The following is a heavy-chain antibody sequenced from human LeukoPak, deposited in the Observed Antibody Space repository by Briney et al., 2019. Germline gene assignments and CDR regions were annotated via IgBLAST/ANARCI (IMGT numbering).Heavy chain of an antibody. J-gene: IGHJ6*02. CDR1: GGSISSYY. V-gene: IGHV4-34*01. CDR2: INHSGST. D-gene: IGHD2-2*01. Sequence: SETLSLTCTVSGGSISSYYWSWIRQPPGKGLEWIGEINHSGSTNYNPSLKSRVTISVDTSKNQFSLKLSSVTAADTAVYYCARGPGYCSSTSCYDVGMDVWGQGTTVTVSS. CDR3: ARGPGYCSSTSCYDVGMDV.